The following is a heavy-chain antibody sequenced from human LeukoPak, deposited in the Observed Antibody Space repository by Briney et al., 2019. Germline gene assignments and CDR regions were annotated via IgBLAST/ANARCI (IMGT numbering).Heavy chain of an antibody. CDR2: IYSGGST. V-gene: IGHV3-66*01. CDR1: GFTVSSNY. D-gene: IGHD3-16*01. J-gene: IGHJ4*02. Sequence: GGSLRLSCAASGFTVSSNYMSWVRQASGKGLEWVSIIYSGGSTYYADSVKGRFTISRDNSKNTLYLQMNSLRAEDTAVYYCAKDWGEYFDYVWGSFTSFDSWGQGTLVTVSS. CDR3: AKDWGEYFDYVWGSFTSFDS.